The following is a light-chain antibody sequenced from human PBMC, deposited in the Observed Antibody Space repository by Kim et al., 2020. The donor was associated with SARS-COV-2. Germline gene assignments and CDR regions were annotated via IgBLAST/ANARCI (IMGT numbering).Light chain of an antibody. V-gene: IGKV3-11*01. CDR3: QQRDNWPLT. Sequence: FAPGERATLSCRASQSVTSYLVWYQQKPGQAPRLLIYDASNRATGIPARFSGSGSGTDFTLTISSLEPEDFGVYYCQQRDNWPLTFGGGTKVDIK. CDR2: DAS. CDR1: QSVTSY. J-gene: IGKJ4*01.